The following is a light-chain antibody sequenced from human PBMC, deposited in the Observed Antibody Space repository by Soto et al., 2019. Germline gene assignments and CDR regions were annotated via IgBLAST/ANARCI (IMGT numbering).Light chain of an antibody. CDR2: DAS. CDR3: QQRSNFLT. V-gene: IGKV3-11*01. Sequence: ETVLTQSPATLSLSPGERDTLSCRASQSVSSYLAWYQQKPGQAPRLLIYDASNRATGIPARFSGSGSGTDFTLTISSLEPEDFAVYYCQQRSNFLTFGGGTKVDIK. J-gene: IGKJ4*01. CDR1: QSVSSY.